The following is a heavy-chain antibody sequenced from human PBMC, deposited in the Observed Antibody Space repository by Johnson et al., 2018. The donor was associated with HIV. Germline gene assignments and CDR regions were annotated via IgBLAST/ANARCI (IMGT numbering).Heavy chain of an antibody. CDR1: GFTVSSNY. J-gene: IGHJ3*02. Sequence: VQLVESGGGVERPGGSLRLSCAASGFTVSSNYMSWVRQAPGKGLEWVSVIYSGDTTYYADSVKGRFTISRDNAKNSLYLQMNSLRAEDTALYYWARARGEGAARTDAFDIWGQGTMVTVSS. D-gene: IGHD6-6*01. V-gene: IGHV3-66*01. CDR2: IYSGDTT. CDR3: ARARGEGAARTDAFDI.